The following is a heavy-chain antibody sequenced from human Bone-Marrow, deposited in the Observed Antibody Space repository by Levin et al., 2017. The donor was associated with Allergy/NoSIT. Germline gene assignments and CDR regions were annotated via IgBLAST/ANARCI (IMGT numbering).Heavy chain of an antibody. CDR1: GGTFSSYA. CDR3: AGGAQVGGGSCYRLYYYYGMDV. V-gene: IGHV1-69*01. D-gene: IGHD2-15*01. Sequence: KISCKASGGTFSSYAISWVRQAPGQGLEWMGGIIPIFGTANYAQKFQGRVTITADESTSTAYMELSSLRSEDTAVYYCAGGAQVGGGSCYRLYYYYGMDVWGQGTTVTVSS. CDR2: IIPIFGTA. J-gene: IGHJ6*02.